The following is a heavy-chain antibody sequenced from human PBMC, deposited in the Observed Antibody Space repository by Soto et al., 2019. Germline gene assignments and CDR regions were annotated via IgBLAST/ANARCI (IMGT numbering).Heavy chain of an antibody. CDR2: IYSGGST. D-gene: IGHD6-19*01. V-gene: IGHV3-53*04. CDR1: GFTVSSNY. J-gene: IGHJ4*02. CDR3: AREGAGTDY. Sequence: EVQLVESGGGLVQPGGSLRLSCAASGFTVSSNYMSWVRQAPGKGLEWVSVIYSGGSTYYADSVKSRFTISRHNSKNTLYIQMNSMRAEATAVYYCAREGAGTDYWGQGTLVTVSS.